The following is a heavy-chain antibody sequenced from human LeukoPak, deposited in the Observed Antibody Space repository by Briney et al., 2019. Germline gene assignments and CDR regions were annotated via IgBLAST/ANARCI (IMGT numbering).Heavy chain of an antibody. CDR3: AKEAQVLKGYFQH. CDR2: IRYDGSNK. D-gene: IGHD2-8*01. CDR1: GFTFSSYG. V-gene: IGHV3-30*02. J-gene: IGHJ1*01. Sequence: PGGSLRLSCAASGFTFSSYGMHWVRQAPGKGLEWVAFIRYDGSNKYYADSVKGRFTISRDNSKNTLYLQMNSLRAEDTAVYYCAKEAQVLKGYFQHWGQGTLVTVSP.